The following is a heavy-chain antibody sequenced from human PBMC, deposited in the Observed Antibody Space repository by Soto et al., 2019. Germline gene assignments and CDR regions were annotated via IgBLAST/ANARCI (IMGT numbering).Heavy chain of an antibody. J-gene: IGHJ4*02. CDR3: AKDMYTSSYYDFWSGSSTFDY. CDR1: GFTFSSYA. D-gene: IGHD3-3*01. V-gene: IGHV3-23*01. Sequence: EVQLLESGGGLVQPGGSLRLSCAASGFTFSSYAMSWVRQAPGKGLEWVSAISGSGGSTYYADSVKGRFTISRDKSKTTLYLKMNSLRAEDTAVYYCAKDMYTSSYYDFWSGSSTFDYWGQGTLVTVSS. CDR2: ISGSGGST.